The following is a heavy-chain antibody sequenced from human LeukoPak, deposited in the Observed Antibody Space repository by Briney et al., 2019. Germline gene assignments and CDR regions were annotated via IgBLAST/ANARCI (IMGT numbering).Heavy chain of an antibody. D-gene: IGHD6-25*01. V-gene: IGHV3-33*08. CDR2: IWYDGSNK. Sequence: GGSLRLSCAASGLTFSTYWMSWVRQAPGKGLEWVAVIWYDGSNKYYADSVKGRFTISRDNSKNTLYLQMNSLRAEDTAVYYCARGGYYFDYWGQGTLVTVSS. CDR1: GLTFSTYW. J-gene: IGHJ4*02. CDR3: ARGGYYFDY.